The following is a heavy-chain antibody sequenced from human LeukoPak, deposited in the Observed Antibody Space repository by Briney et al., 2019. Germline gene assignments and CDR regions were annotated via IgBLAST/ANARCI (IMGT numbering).Heavy chain of an antibody. D-gene: IGHD3-3*01. CDR1: GYSITNSYY. J-gene: IGHJ4*02. V-gene: IGHV4-38-2*02. Sequence: PSETLSLTCTISGYSITNSYYWAWIRQPPGKGLEWIGSIYYSGSTYYNPSLRSRVSMSVDTSRNQFSLNLKSVTAADTAMYFCANDFWSATTYFFDYWGQGILVTVSS. CDR2: IYYSGST. CDR3: ANDFWSATTYFFDY.